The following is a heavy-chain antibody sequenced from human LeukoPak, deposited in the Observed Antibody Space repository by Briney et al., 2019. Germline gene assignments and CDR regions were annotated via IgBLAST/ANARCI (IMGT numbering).Heavy chain of an antibody. J-gene: IGHJ4*02. CDR2: ISYDGSSK. V-gene: IGHV3-30*03. CDR1: GFTFSSFG. D-gene: IGHD6-13*01. Sequence: RRSLRLSCAASGFTFSSFGMHWVRQAPGKGLEWVAVISYDGSSKYYADSVKGRFTISRDNSKNTLYLQMNSLRAEDTAVYYCASPAVYSSSWYYFDYWGQGTLVTVSS. CDR3: ASPAVYSSSWYYFDY.